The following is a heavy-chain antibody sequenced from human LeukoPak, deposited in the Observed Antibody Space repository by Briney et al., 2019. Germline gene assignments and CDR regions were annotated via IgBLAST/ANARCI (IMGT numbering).Heavy chain of an antibody. CDR3: ARVGSYGMDV. D-gene: IGHD3-10*01. Sequence: GGSLRLSCAASGFTFSSYNMKWVRQAPGKGLEWVSYISTSSNTIYYADSVKGRFTISRDNAKNSLYLQMNDLRAEDTAVYYCARVGSYGMDVWGQGTTVTVSS. J-gene: IGHJ6*02. CDR1: GFTFSSYN. V-gene: IGHV3-48*01. CDR2: ISTSSNTI.